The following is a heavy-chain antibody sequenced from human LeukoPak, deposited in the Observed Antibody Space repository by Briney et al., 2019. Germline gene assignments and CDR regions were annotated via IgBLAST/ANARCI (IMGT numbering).Heavy chain of an antibody. CDR1: GYTLTELS. CDR2: FDPEDGKT. Sequence: ASVKVSCKVSGYTLTELSMHWVRQAPGKGLEWMGGFDPEDGKTIYAQKFQGRVTMTEDTSTDTAYMELSSLRSEDTAVYYCAREGCSSTSCYKDYYYGMDVWGQGTTVTVSS. J-gene: IGHJ6*02. CDR3: AREGCSSTSCYKDYYYGMDV. D-gene: IGHD2-2*02. V-gene: IGHV1-24*01.